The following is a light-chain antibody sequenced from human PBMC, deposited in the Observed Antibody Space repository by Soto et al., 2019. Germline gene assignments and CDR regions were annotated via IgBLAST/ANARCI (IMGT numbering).Light chain of an antibody. J-gene: IGKJ4*01. Sequence: ELVLTQSPATLSLSPGERATLSCRASQSVSTYLAWYQQKPGQAPRLLIYDASNRATGIPARFSGSGSGTDFTLTISSLEPEDFAVYYCQQGSNWPPGLTFGGGTKVDIK. CDR3: QQGSNWPPGLT. CDR1: QSVSTY. CDR2: DAS. V-gene: IGKV3-11*01.